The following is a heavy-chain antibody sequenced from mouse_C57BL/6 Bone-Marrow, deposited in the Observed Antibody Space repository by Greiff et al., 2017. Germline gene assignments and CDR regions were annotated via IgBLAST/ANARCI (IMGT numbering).Heavy chain of an antibody. CDR1: GYTFTSYW. CDR3: SGEVSSGYYAMDF. V-gene: IGHV1-69*01. J-gene: IGHJ4*01. D-gene: IGHD3-2*02. Sequence: VKLQQPGAELVMPGASVKLSCKASGYTFTSYWMHWVKQRPGQGLEWIGEIDPSDSYTNYNQKFKGKSTLTVDKSSSTAYMQLSSLTSEDSAVYYCSGEVSSGYYAMDFWGRGTSVTVSS. CDR2: IDPSDSYT.